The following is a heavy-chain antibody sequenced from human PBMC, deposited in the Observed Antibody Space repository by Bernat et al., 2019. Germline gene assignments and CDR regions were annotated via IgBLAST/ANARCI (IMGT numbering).Heavy chain of an antibody. V-gene: IGHV3-33*01. J-gene: IGHJ6*02. Sequence: QVQLVESGGGVVQPGRSLRLSCAASGFTFSSYGMHWVRQAPGKGLEWVAVIWYDGSNKYYADSVKGRFTISRDNSKNTLYLQRNSLRAEDTAVYYCARAVWRAGYYGMDVWGQGTTVTVSS. CDR3: ARAVWRAGYYGMDV. CDR1: GFTFSSYG. CDR2: IWYDGSNK. D-gene: IGHD2-21*01.